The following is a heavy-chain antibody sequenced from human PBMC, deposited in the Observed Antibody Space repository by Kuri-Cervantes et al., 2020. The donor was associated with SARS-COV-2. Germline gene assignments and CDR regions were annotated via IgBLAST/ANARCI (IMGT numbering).Heavy chain of an antibody. Sequence: ASVKVSCKASGYTFTSYGISWVRQAPGQGLEWMGWISAYNGNTNYAQKFQGRVTITADESTSTAYMELSSLRSEDTAVYYCARAGGFASFDYWGQGTLVTVSS. D-gene: IGHD1-26*01. V-gene: IGHV1-18*01. CDR3: ARAGGFASFDY. J-gene: IGHJ4*02. CDR2: ISAYNGNT. CDR1: GYTFTSYG.